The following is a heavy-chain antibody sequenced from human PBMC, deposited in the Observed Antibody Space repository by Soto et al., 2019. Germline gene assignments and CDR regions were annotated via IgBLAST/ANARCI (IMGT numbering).Heavy chain of an antibody. CDR3: ARQRVDVVVPYYYYGMDV. Sequence: GESLKISCKGSGYSFTSYWIGWVRQMPGKGLEWMGIIYPGDSDTRYSPSFQGQVTISADKSISTAYLQWSSLKASDTAMYYCARQRVDVVVPYYYYGMDVWGQGTTVTVSS. J-gene: IGHJ6*02. V-gene: IGHV5-51*01. CDR2: IYPGDSDT. D-gene: IGHD2-15*01. CDR1: GYSFTSYW.